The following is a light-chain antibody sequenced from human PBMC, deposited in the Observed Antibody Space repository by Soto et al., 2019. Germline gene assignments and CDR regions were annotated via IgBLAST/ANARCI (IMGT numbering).Light chain of an antibody. CDR2: DVF. J-gene: IGLJ1*01. V-gene: IGLV2-14*01. CDR1: GSDVGDYNY. Sequence: QSALTQPASVSGSPGQSITLSCTGTGSDVGDYNYVSWYHQHPGKAPKHMIYDVFYRPSGVSNRFSGSKSGNTASLTISGLQAEDEADYYCSSYTRSSTYVFGTGTKVTAL. CDR3: SSYTRSSTYV.